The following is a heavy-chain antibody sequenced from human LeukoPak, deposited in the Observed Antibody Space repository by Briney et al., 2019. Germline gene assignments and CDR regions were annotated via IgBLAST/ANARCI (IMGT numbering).Heavy chain of an antibody. V-gene: IGHV3-74*01. J-gene: IGHJ4*02. CDR3: ATSSTSGPYYFDY. CDR1: GFTFSDYG. D-gene: IGHD6-19*01. CDR2: ISPDGKST. Sequence: GGSLRLSCAASGFTFSDYGMSWVRQAPGKGLVWVSRISPDGKSTNYADSVKGRFTISRDNAKNTLYLQMNSLTDEDAAVYYCATSSTSGPYYFDYWGQGTLVTVSS.